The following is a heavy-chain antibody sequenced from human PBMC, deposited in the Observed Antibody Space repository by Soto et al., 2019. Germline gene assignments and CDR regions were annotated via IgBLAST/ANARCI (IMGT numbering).Heavy chain of an antibody. V-gene: IGHV3-23*01. CDR1: GFTFINYA. CDR3: AKDTYSSSWYF. Sequence: LRLSCAGSGFTFINYAMTWVRQAPGKGLEWVSSISNRGSDTYYVDSVKGRFTISRDNSKNTLYLQMNSLRAEDTAVYYCAKDTYSSSWYFWGQETLVTVSS. D-gene: IGHD6-13*01. J-gene: IGHJ4*02. CDR2: ISNRGSDT.